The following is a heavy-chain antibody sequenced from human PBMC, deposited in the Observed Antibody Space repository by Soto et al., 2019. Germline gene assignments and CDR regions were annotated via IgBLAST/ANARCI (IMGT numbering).Heavy chain of an antibody. D-gene: IGHD4-17*01. CDR1: GGSISSYY. J-gene: IGHJ5*02. Sequence: PSETLSLTCTVSGGSISSYYWSWTRQPPGKGLEWIGSIYHSGSTNYSPSLKSRVTISVDTSKNQFSLKLSSVTAADTAVCYCARSYGDNVFASWGKETLAPFSS. CDR3: ARSYGDNVFAS. CDR2: IYHSGST. V-gene: IGHV4-59*01.